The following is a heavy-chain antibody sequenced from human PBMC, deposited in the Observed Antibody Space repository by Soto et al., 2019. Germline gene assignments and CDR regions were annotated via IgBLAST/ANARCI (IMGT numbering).Heavy chain of an antibody. CDR3: ASGAPSRY. Sequence: QMQLQESGPGLVTPSETLSLTCSVSGGSFSNYYWAWIRQAPGQGLEWIGSIYNSGTTNYNPSLKSRVIISIESSKSHVSLRLNSVTVADSAVYFCASGAPSRYWGQGILVAVSS. CDR1: GGSFSNYY. CDR2: IYNSGTT. V-gene: IGHV4-59*08. D-gene: IGHD4-17*01. J-gene: IGHJ4*02.